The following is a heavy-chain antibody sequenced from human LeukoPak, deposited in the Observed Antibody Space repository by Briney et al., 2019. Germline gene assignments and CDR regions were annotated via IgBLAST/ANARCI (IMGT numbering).Heavy chain of an antibody. CDR1: GDSVLSNSS. Sequence: SQSLSLTCAISGDSVLSNSSWNWIRQSPSRGLECLGRTYYRSKWYNDYGVSVKSRININPDTSKNQFSLHLNSVTPEDTAVYYCARGGQGDGYSADEAFDFWGQGTVVTVS. V-gene: IGHV6-1*01. J-gene: IGHJ3*01. D-gene: IGHD5-18*01. CDR3: ARGGQGDGYSADEAFDF. CDR2: TYYRSKWYN.